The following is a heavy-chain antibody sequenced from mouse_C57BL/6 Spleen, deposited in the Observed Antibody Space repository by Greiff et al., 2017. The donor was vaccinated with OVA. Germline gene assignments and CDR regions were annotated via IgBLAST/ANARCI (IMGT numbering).Heavy chain of an antibody. CDR1: GYTFTEYT. CDR2: FYPGSGSI. V-gene: IGHV1-62-2*01. CDR3: ARHEEERAYYSNYGYFDY. D-gene: IGHD2-5*01. J-gene: IGHJ2*01. Sequence: QVQLKESGAELVKPGASVKLSCKASGYTFTEYTIHWVKQRSGQGLEWIGWFYPGSGSIKYNEKFKDKATLTADKSSSTVYMELSRWTSEDSAVYFCARHEEERAYYSNYGYFDYWGQGTTLTVSS.